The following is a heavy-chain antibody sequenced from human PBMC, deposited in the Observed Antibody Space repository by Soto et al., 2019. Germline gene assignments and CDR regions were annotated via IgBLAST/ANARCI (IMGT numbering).Heavy chain of an antibody. CDR2: IYHTGTT. J-gene: IGHJ5*02. Sequence: SETLSLTCTVSGGSINSGDYSWTWIRQPPGKCLEWIGYIYHTGTTYYNTSLKSRVTISVDRSKNQFSLKLSSVTAADTVVYYCARGVNYYDSSGDSWFDPWGQGTLVTVSS. D-gene: IGHD3-22*01. V-gene: IGHV4-30-2*01. CDR3: ARGVNYYDSSGDSWFDP. CDR1: GGSINSGDYS.